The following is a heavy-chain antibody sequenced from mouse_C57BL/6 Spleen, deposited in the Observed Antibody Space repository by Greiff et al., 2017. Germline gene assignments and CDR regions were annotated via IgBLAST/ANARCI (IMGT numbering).Heavy chain of an antibody. V-gene: IGHV1-26*01. Sequence: EVQLQQSGPELVKPGASVKISCKASGYTFTDYYMNWVKQSHGKSLEWIGDINPNNGGTSYNQKFKGKATLTVDKSSSTAYMELRSLTSEDSAVYYCARGAAQVVTRGYFDVWGTGTTVTVSS. CDR2: INPNNGGT. CDR3: ARGAAQVVTRGYFDV. D-gene: IGHD3-2*02. CDR1: GYTFTDYY. J-gene: IGHJ1*03.